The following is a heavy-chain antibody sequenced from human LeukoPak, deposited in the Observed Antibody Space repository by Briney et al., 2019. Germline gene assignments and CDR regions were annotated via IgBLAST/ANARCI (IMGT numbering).Heavy chain of an antibody. J-gene: IGHJ1*01. CDR3: ARASWEYCSGGSCYDPPEYFQH. CDR1: GYTFTSYA. CDR2: INAGNGNT. V-gene: IGHV1-3*01. D-gene: IGHD2-15*01. Sequence: ASVKVSCKASGYTFTSYAMHWVRQAPGQGLEWMGWINAGNGNTKYSQKFQGRVTITRDTSASTAYMELSSLRSGDTAVYYCARASWEYCSGGSCYDPPEYFQHWGQGTLVTVSS.